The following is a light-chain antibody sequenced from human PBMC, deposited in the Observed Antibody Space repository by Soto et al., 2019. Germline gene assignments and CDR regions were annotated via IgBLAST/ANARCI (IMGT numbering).Light chain of an antibody. CDR1: QSISSY. Sequence: DIQMTQSPSSLSASVGDRVTITCRASQSISSYLNWYQQKPGKAPKLLIYAASSLQSGVPSRFSGSGSGTDFTLTISSLQPEDFATYYCQQRSNWPSFTFGPGTKVDIK. CDR3: QQRSNWPSFT. CDR2: AAS. J-gene: IGKJ3*01. V-gene: IGKV1-39*01.